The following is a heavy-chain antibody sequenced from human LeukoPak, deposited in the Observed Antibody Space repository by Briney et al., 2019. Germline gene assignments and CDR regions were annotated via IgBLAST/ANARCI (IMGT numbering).Heavy chain of an antibody. CDR2: IYYSGST. CDR3: ARPRGVVDAFDI. D-gene: IGHD3-3*01. V-gene: IGHV4-59*01. J-gene: IGHJ3*02. Sequence: SETLSLTCTVSGGSISSYYWSWIRQPPGKGLGWIGYIYYSGSTNYNPSLKSRVTISVDTSKNQFSLKLSSVTAADTAVYYCARPRGVVDAFDIWGQGTMVTVSS. CDR1: GGSISSYY.